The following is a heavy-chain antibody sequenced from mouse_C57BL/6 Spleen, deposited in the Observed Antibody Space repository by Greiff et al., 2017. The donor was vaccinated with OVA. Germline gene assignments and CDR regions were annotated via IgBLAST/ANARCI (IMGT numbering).Heavy chain of an antibody. V-gene: IGHV3-6*01. CDR3: AREDYGSRSAMDY. CDR1: GYSITSGYY. CDR2: ISYDGSN. D-gene: IGHD1-1*01. J-gene: IGHJ4*01. Sequence: EVQLQESGPGLVKPSQSLSLTCSVTGYSITSGYYWNWIRQFPGNKLEWMGYISYDGSNNYNPSLKNRISITRDTSKNQFFLKLNSVTTEDTATYYCAREDYGSRSAMDYWGQGTSVTVSS.